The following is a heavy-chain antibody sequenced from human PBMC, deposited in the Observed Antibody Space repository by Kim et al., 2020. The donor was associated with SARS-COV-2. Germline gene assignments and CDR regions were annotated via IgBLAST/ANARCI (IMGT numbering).Heavy chain of an antibody. J-gene: IGHJ4*02. CDR3: AGDLWTTMIPSVDY. D-gene: IGHD3-22*01. CDR1: GFTFSSYA. V-gene: IGHV3-23*01. CDR2: ISGSGGST. Sequence: GGSLRLSCAASGFTFSSYAMSWVRQAPGKGLEWVSAISGSGGSTYYADSVKGRFTISRDNSKNTLYLQMNSLRAEDTAVYYCAGDLWTTMIPSVDYWGQGTLVTVSS.